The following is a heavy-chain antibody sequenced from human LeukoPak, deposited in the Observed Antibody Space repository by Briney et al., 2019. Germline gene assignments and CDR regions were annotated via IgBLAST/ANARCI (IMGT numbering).Heavy chain of an antibody. D-gene: IGHD1-26*01. Sequence: ASVKVSCKASGGTFSSYAISWVRQAPGQGLEWMGRIIPILGIANYAQKFQGRVTITADKSTSTAYMELSSLRSEDTAVYYCATAIVGATTFDYWGQGTLVTVSS. CDR3: ATAIVGATTFDY. J-gene: IGHJ4*02. V-gene: IGHV1-69*04. CDR1: GGTFSSYA. CDR2: IIPILGIA.